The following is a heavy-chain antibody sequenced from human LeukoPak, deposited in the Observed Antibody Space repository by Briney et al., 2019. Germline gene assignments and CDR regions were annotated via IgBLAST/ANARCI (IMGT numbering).Heavy chain of an antibody. CDR1: GGTFSSYA. D-gene: IGHD3-16*02. Sequence: SVKVSCKASGGTFSSYAISWVRQAPGQGLEWMGGIIPIFGTANYAQKFQGRVTITADESTSTAYMELSSLRSEDTAVYYCARGGGGDYVWGSYRVDYWGQGTLVTVSS. CDR3: ARGGGGDYVWGSYRVDY. CDR2: IIPIFGTA. J-gene: IGHJ4*02. V-gene: IGHV1-69*13.